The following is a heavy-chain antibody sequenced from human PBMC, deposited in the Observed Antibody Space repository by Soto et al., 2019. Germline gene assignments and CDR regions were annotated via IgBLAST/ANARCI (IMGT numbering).Heavy chain of an antibody. CDR1: GYTFTSYA. CDR2: INAGNGNT. V-gene: IGHV1-3*01. CDR3: ARVGVRGYCSGGICSPPDY. Sequence: QVQLVQSGAEVKKPGASVKVSCKASGYTFTSYAMHWVRQAPGQRLEWMGWINAGNGNTKYSQKFQGRVTITRDTSASTAYTELSSLRSEDTAVYYCARVGVRGYCSGGICSPPDYWGQGTLVTVSS. J-gene: IGHJ4*02. D-gene: IGHD2-15*01.